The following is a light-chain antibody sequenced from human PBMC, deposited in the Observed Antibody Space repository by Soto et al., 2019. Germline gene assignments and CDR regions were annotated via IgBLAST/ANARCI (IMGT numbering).Light chain of an antibody. J-gene: IGKJ4*01. Sequence: EVVLTQSPGTLSLSPGERGTLSCRASQSISSAHLVWYQQKPGQAPRLLIYGASSRATGIPDRFSGSESGTDFTLTISRLEPEDFAVYYCQHYDGSPLTFGGGTKVELK. CDR1: QSISSAH. CDR2: GAS. CDR3: QHYDGSPLT. V-gene: IGKV3-20*01.